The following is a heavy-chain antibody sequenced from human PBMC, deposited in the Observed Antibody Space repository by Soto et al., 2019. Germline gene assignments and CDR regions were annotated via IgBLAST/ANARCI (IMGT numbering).Heavy chain of an antibody. J-gene: IGHJ5*02. Sequence: QVKLVQSGAEVKKPGASVKVSCKASGYSFIGYFMHWVRQAPGQGLEWMGWINPNSGGTDYAQKFQGRVTMTRDTSINTAYMELSRLRSDDTAVYYCAREWYGVGAALVPWFDPWGQGTLFTVSS. D-gene: IGHD4-17*01. CDR1: GYSFIGYF. V-gene: IGHV1-2*02. CDR3: AREWYGVGAALVPWFDP. CDR2: INPNSGGT.